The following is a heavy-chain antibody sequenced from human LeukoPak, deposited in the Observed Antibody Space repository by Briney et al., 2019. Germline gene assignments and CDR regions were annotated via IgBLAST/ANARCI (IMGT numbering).Heavy chain of an antibody. CDR1: GFTFSDYY. D-gene: IGHD4-23*01. Sequence: GGSLRLSCAGSGFTFSDYYMNWIRQAPGKGLEWVSYISSSGSTIYYADSVKGRFTSSRDNTKNSLFLQMNTRRAEDTAVYYCARKGKLAYYGMDVWGHGTTVTVSS. CDR3: ARKGKLAYYGMDV. J-gene: IGHJ6*02. CDR2: ISSSGSTI. V-gene: IGHV3-11*01.